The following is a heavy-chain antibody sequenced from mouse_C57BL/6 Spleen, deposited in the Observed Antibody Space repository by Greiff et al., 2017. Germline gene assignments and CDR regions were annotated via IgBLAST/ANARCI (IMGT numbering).Heavy chain of an antibody. D-gene: IGHD2-4*01. Sequence: QVQLQQPGAELVKPGASVKMSCTASGYTFTSYWITWVKQRPGQGLAWICDIYPGSGSTNYNEKFKSKATLTVDTSSSTAYMLLSSLTSEDAAVYYCARGGLMVDYWGQGTTLTVSS. J-gene: IGHJ2*01. CDR1: GYTFTSYW. CDR2: IYPGSGST. CDR3: ARGGLMVDY. V-gene: IGHV1-55*01.